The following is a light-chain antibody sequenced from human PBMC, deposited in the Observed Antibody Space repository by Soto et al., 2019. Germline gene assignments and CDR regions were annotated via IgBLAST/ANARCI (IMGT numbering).Light chain of an antibody. Sequence: EIVLTQSPATLSLSPGERATLSCRASQSVSSYLAWYQQKPGQSPRLLIYDASSRATGIPARFSGSGSGTDFTLTISRLEPEDFAVYYCQQYGSSQTFGQGTKVDIK. J-gene: IGKJ1*01. CDR3: QQYGSSQT. V-gene: IGKV3-20*01. CDR2: DAS. CDR1: QSVSSY.